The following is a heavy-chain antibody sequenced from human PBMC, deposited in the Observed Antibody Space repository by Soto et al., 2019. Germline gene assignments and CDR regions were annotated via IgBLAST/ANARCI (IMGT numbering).Heavy chain of an antibody. V-gene: IGHV4-61*01. CDR2: IYHTGST. Sequence: SETLSLTCTVSGGSVSISHYYWTWIRQSPGKELEWIGYIYHTGSTNYNPSLKSRVTISVDTSKNQFSLKLSSVTAADTAVYYCAGDRLAARYYYNGLDVWGQGTTVTVSS. J-gene: IGHJ6*02. CDR3: AGDRLAARYYYNGLDV. CDR1: GGSVSISHYY. D-gene: IGHD6-6*01.